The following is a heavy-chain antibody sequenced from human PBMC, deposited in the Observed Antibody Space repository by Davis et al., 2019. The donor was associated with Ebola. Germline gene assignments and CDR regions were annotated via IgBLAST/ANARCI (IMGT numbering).Heavy chain of an antibody. CDR3: ARGEYDFWSGYVHHDAFDI. CDR2: IYYSGST. V-gene: IGHV4-59*01. Sequence: SETLSLTCTVSGGSISSYYWSWIRQPPGKGLEWIGYIYYSGSTNYNPSLKSRVTISVDMSKNQFFLKLSSVTTADTAVYYCARGEYDFWSGYVHHDAFDIWGQGTMLTVSS. J-gene: IGHJ3*02. D-gene: IGHD3-3*01. CDR1: GGSISSYY.